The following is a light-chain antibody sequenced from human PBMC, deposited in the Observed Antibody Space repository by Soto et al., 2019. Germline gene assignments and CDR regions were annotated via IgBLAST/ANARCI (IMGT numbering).Light chain of an antibody. V-gene: IGLV2-8*01. J-gene: IGLJ2*01. CDR2: DVS. CDR3: SSYAGTYVV. Sequence: QSVLTQPPSASGSPGQSVTISCTGTSSDVGGYNYVSWYQQHPGKAPKLMIYDVSKRPSGVPDRFSGSKSGNTASLTVSGLQGEDEADYYCSSYAGTYVVFGGGTKVTVL. CDR1: SSDVGGYNY.